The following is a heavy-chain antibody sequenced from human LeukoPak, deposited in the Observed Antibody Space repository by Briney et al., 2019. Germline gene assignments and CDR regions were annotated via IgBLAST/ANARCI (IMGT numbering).Heavy chain of an antibody. D-gene: IGHD3-3*01. CDR2: ITHSGST. V-gene: IGHV4-34*13. J-gene: IGHJ4*02. Sequence: WIVEITHSGSTNYNPALKSRGIISLDKSKKQFSLNLSSVTAADTAVYYCTREWLFPRFFDFWGQGTLVTVSS. CDR3: TREWLFPRFFDF.